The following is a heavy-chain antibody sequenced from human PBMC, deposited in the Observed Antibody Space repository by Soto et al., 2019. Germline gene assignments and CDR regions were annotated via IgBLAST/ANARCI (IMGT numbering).Heavy chain of an antibody. V-gene: IGHV4-4*07. Sequence: PXESLSLSCTVSGASISGLEWSWIRNSAGKGLEWIGRIYATGTTDYNPSLKSRVMMSVDTSKKQFSLKLRSVTAADTAVYYCVRDGTKTLRDWFDPWGQGISVTVPS. CDR3: VRDGTKTLRDWFDP. D-gene: IGHD1-1*01. CDR2: IYATGTT. CDR1: GASISGLE. J-gene: IGHJ5*02.